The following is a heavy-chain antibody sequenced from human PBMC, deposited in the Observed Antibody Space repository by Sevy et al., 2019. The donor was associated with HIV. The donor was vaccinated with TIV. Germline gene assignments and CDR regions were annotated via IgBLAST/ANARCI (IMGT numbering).Heavy chain of an antibody. Sequence: GRSLRLSCAASLTFTSYAMNWVRQAPGKGLEWVSTISGSGGSTYYGDSVKGRFTISRDNSKNTLYLQMSSLRAEDTAVYYCAKDRYEGSGYYPEGAFDIWGQGTKVTVSS. D-gene: IGHD3-22*01. J-gene: IGHJ3*02. CDR3: AKDRYEGSGYYPEGAFDI. CDR2: ISGSGGST. V-gene: IGHV3-23*01. CDR1: LTFTSYA.